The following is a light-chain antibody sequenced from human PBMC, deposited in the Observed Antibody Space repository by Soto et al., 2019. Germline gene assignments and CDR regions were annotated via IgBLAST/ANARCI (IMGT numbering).Light chain of an antibody. CDR2: GAS. CDR1: QSVSSTY. V-gene: IGKV3-20*01. CDR3: QQYGTSPKT. Sequence: EIVLTQSPGTLSLSPGDRATLSCRASQSVSSTYLAWFQQQPGQAPRLLIYGASSRATGIPDRFSGSGSGTDFTLTISRLEPEDVAVYYCQQYGTSPKTFGQGTKVELK. J-gene: IGKJ1*01.